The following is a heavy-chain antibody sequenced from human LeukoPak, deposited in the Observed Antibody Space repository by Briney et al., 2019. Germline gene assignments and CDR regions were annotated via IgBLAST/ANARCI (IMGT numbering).Heavy chain of an antibody. D-gene: IGHD3-22*01. Sequence: ASVKVSCKASGYTFTSYYMHWVRQAPGQGLEWMGIINPSGGSTSYAQKFQGRVTMTRDTSTSTVYMELSSLRSEDTAVYYCARDRIIQYYYDSSGYVYYFDYWGQGTLVTVSS. CDR1: GYTFTSYY. CDR3: ARDRIIQYYYDSSGYVYYFDY. V-gene: IGHV1-46*01. CDR2: INPSGGST. J-gene: IGHJ4*02.